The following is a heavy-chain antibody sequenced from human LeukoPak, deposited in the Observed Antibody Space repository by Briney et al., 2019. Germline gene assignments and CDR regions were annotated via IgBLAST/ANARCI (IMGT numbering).Heavy chain of an antibody. D-gene: IGHD3-10*01. CDR3: ARDAYYYGSGSYGLDY. CDR1: GGSFSGYY. J-gene: IGHJ4*02. CDR2: INHSGST. Sequence: SETLSLTCAVYGGSFSGYYWSWIRQPPGKGLEWIGEINHSGSTNYNPSLKSRVTISVDTSKNQFSLKVSSVTAADTAVYYCARDAYYYGSGSYGLDYWGQGTLVTVSS. V-gene: IGHV4-34*01.